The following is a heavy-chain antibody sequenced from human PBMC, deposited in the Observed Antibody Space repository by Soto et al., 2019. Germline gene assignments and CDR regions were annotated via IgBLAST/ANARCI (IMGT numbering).Heavy chain of an antibody. V-gene: IGHV4-31*03. CDR1: GGSISSGGYY. CDR3: ARDSDGDYSNYYYGMDV. Sequence: QVQLQESGPGLVKPSQTLSLTCTVSGGSISSGGYYWSWIRQHPGKGLEWIGYIYYSGSTYYNPSRKSRVTISVDTSKNQFSLKLSSVTAADTAVYYCARDSDGDYSNYYYGMDVWGQGTTVTVSS. J-gene: IGHJ6*02. D-gene: IGHD4-17*01. CDR2: IYYSGST.